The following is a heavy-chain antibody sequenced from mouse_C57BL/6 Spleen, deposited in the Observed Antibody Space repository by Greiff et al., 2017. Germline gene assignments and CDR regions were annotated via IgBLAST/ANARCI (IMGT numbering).Heavy chain of an antibody. CDR2: ISNGGGST. V-gene: IGHV5-12*01. J-gene: IGHJ1*03. CDR1: GFTFSDYY. Sequence: DVQLVESGGGLVQPGGSLKLSCAASGFTFSDYYMSWVRQTPEKRLEWVAYISNGGGSTYYPDTVKGRFTIARDNAKNTLYLQMSRLKSEDTAMYYCASLYGNYEWDFGGWGTGTTVTVSS. CDR3: ASLYGNYEWDFGG. D-gene: IGHD2-1*01.